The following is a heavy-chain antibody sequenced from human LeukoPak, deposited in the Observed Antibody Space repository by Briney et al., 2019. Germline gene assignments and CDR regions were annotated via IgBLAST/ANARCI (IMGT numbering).Heavy chain of an antibody. J-gene: IGHJ4*02. D-gene: IGHD2-15*01. V-gene: IGHV3-23*01. CDR1: GFTFSNYG. CDR3: AKAGGGVYCSGGSCYPYYFDY. CDR2: VSGSGDST. Sequence: GGSLRLSCAASGFTFSNYGMQWVRQAPGKGLEWVSAVSGSGDSTYYADSVQGRFTISRDNSKNTLYLQMTSLSAEDTAVYYCAKAGGGVYCSGGSCYPYYFDYWGQGTLVTVSS.